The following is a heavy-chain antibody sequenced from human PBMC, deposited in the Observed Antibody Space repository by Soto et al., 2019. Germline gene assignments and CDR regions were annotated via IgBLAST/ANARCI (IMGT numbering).Heavy chain of an antibody. CDR1: GYTFTSYG. D-gene: IGHD6-19*01. CDR3: ARDPAVRLGDY. CDR2: ISAYNGNT. V-gene: IGHV1-18*01. J-gene: IGHJ4*02. Sequence: QVQQVQSGAEVKKPGASVKVSCKASGYTFTSYGISWVRQAPGQGLEWMGWISAYNGNTKYAQKLQGRVTMTTDTSPGTGYMEVRSLRSDGTGVYFCARDPAVRLGDYWGQGTLVTVSS.